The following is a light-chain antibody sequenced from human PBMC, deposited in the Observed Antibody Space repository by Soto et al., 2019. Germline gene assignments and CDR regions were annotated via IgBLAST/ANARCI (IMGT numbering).Light chain of an antibody. V-gene: IGLV2-14*01. CDR3: RSYTSSRSSV. CDR2: EVS. J-gene: IGLJ1*01. CDR1: SSEVGGYNY. Sequence: QSVLTQPASVSGSPGQSITISCTGTSSEVGGYNYVSWYQQHPGKAPKRMIYEVSNRPSGVSNLFSGCKSGNTASLTISGLEAEDEADYYCRSYTSSRSSVFGTGTTVTVL.